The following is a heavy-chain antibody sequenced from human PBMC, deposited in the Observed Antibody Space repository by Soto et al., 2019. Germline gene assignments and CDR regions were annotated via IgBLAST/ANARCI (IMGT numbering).Heavy chain of an antibody. Sequence: LRLSCAACGFTFSSYAMSWVRQAPGKGLEWVSAISGSGGSTYYADSVKGRFTISRDNSKNTLYLQMNSLRAEDTAVYYCAKDFKTAYGDYVNYFDSWGQRTLVTVSS. D-gene: IGHD4-17*01. V-gene: IGHV3-23*01. J-gene: IGHJ4*02. CDR3: AKDFKTAYGDYVNYFDS. CDR1: GFTFSSYA. CDR2: ISGSGGST.